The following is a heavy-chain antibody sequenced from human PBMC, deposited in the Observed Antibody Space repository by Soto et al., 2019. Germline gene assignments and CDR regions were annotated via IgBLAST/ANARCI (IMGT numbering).Heavy chain of an antibody. CDR3: ATQGPVDTAMVTYYYYGMDV. CDR1: GFTFSTYA. V-gene: IGHV3-23*01. D-gene: IGHD5-18*01. CDR2: IVASGDGT. J-gene: IGHJ6*02. Sequence: GGSLRLSCAASGFTFSTYAMSWVRRAPGKGLEWVAAIVASGDGTYYADSVKGRFTISRDNSKNTLYLQMNSLRAEDTAVYYCATQGPVDTAMVTYYYYGMDVWGQGTTVTVSS.